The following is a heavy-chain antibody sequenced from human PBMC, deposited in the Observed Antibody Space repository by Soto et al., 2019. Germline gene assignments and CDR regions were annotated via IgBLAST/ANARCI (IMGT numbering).Heavy chain of an antibody. CDR3: ARDGDITIFGVVIIAYYGMDV. Sequence: ASVKVSCKASGYTFTSYGISWVRQAPGQGLEWMGWISAYNGNTNYAQKLQGRVTMTTDTSTSTAYMELRSLRSDDTAVYYCARDGDITIFGVVIIAYYGMDVWGQGTTVTGLL. V-gene: IGHV1-18*04. J-gene: IGHJ6*02. CDR2: ISAYNGNT. D-gene: IGHD3-3*01. CDR1: GYTFTSYG.